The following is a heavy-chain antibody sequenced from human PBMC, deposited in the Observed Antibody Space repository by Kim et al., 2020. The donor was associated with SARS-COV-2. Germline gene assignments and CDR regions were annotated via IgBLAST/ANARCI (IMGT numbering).Heavy chain of an antibody. V-gene: IGHV3-15*01. D-gene: IGHD2-15*01. CDR3: TTRGWYCSGGSCYYFDY. CDR1: GFTFSNAW. J-gene: IGHJ4*02. CDR2: IKSKTDGGTT. Sequence: GGSLRLSCAASGFTFSNAWMSWVRQAPGKGLEWVGRIKSKTDGGTTDYAAPVKGRVTISRDDSKNTLYLQMNSLKTEDTAVYYCTTRGWYCSGGSCYYFDYWGQGTLVTVSS.